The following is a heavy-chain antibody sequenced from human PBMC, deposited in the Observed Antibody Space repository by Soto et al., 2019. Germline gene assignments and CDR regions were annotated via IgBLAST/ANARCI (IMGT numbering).Heavy chain of an antibody. Sequence: KPSETLSLTCAVSGGSISSSNWWSWVRQPPGKGLEWIGEIYHSGSTNYNPSLKSRVTISVDKSKNQFSLKLSSVTAADTAVYYCARDKTVGPYYYGMDVWGQGTTVTVSS. CDR2: IYHSGST. CDR3: ARDKTVGPYYYGMDV. J-gene: IGHJ6*02. V-gene: IGHV4-4*02. CDR1: GGSISSSNW. D-gene: IGHD3-10*01.